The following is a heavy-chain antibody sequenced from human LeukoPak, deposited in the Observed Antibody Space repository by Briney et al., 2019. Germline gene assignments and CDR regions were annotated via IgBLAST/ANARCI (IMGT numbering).Heavy chain of an antibody. CDR3: AKGLKTAVGPYKGYHYYMDV. J-gene: IGHJ6*03. Sequence: PGGSLRLSCAASGFTFSNYAMSWVRQAPGKGLEWVSTINDRGIATYYADSVKGRFTISRDNSKNTLSLQVSSLGAEDTAIYYCAKGLKTAVGPYKGYHYYMDVWGKGTTVTVSS. CDR1: GFTFSNYA. CDR2: INDRGIAT. D-gene: IGHD5-18*01. V-gene: IGHV3-23*01.